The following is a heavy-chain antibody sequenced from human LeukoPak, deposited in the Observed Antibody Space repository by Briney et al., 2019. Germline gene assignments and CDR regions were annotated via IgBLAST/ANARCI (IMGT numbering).Heavy chain of an antibody. CDR2: INHSGST. Sequence: SETLSLTCAVYGGSFSGYYWSWIRQPPGKGLEWIGEINHSGSTNYNPSLKRRVTISVDTSKNQFSLKLSSVTAADTAVYYCASTLQLNWGQGTLVTVSS. CDR1: GGSFSGYY. CDR3: ASTLQLN. V-gene: IGHV4-34*01. D-gene: IGHD1-1*01. J-gene: IGHJ4*02.